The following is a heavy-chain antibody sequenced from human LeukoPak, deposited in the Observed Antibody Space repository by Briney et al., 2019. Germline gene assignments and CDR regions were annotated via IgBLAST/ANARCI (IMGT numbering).Heavy chain of an antibody. CDR3: AKGYYDYVWGSYYFDY. D-gene: IGHD3-16*01. Sequence: PGGSLRLSCAASGFTVSINYMSWVRHAPGKGLEWVAATYSGGSTSYADCVKGRFTIPRDNSRVPLYLQMNSLRAEDTAVYYCAKGYYDYVWGSYYFDYWGQGTLVTVSS. CDR1: GFTVSINY. V-gene: IGHV3-53*01. J-gene: IGHJ4*02. CDR2: TYSGGST.